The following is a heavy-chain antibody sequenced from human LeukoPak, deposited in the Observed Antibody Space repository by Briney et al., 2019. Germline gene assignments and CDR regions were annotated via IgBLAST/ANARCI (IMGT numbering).Heavy chain of an antibody. CDR3: ARALVTIWSGYLNN. D-gene: IGHD3-3*01. CDR2: IIPILGIA. Sequence: SVKVSCKASGCTFTSYTISWVRQAPGQGLEWMGRIIPILGIANYAQKFQGRVTITADKSTSTAYMELSSLRSEDTAVYYCARALVTIWSGYLNNWGQGTLVTVSS. CDR1: GCTFTSYT. V-gene: IGHV1-69*02. J-gene: IGHJ4*02.